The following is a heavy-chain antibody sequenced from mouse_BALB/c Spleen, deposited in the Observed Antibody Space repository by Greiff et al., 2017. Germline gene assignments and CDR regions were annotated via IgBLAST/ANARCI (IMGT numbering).Heavy chain of an antibody. V-gene: IGHV3-6*02. CDR1: GYSITSGYY. D-gene: IGHD1-1*01. Sequence: EVQLQQSGPGLVKPSQSLSLTCSVTGYSITSGYYWNWIRQFPGNKLEWMGYISYDGSNNYNPSLKNRISITRDTSKNQFFLKLNSVTTEDTATYYCAIYYDWHFDVWGAGTTVTVSS. CDR3: AIYYDWHFDV. J-gene: IGHJ1*01. CDR2: ISYDGSN.